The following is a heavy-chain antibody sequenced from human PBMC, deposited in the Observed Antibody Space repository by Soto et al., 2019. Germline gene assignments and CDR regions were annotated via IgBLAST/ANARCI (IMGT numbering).Heavy chain of an antibody. CDR2: ISGFNGQT. Sequence: QVQLVQSGPEVKKPGASVQVSCKASGNTFASHGFSWVRQAPGQGLEWMGWISGFNGQTNYALKFQGRVTLTTETSTSTAYMELRSLRSDDTAVYFCARVDPRGVAVVRDYWGQGTLVTVSS. V-gene: IGHV1-18*01. D-gene: IGHD2-15*01. CDR1: GNTFASHG. J-gene: IGHJ4*02. CDR3: ARVDPRGVAVVRDY.